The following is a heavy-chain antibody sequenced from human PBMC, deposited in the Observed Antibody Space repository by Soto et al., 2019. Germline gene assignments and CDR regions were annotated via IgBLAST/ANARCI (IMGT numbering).Heavy chain of an antibody. CDR1: GYTFTGYY. J-gene: IGHJ6*02. CDR2: INPNSGGT. Sequence: QVQLVQSGAEVKKPGASVKVSCKASGYTFTGYYMHWVRQTPGQGLEWMGWINPNSGGTNYAQKVQGRVTMIGDTSISTADMELRRLRSDDTAVYYCARDLPPGHQPAIPPHRITIFQDSYYGMDVWGQGTTVTVSS. CDR3: ARDLPPGHQPAIPPHRITIFQDSYYGMDV. D-gene: IGHD3-9*01. V-gene: IGHV1-2*02.